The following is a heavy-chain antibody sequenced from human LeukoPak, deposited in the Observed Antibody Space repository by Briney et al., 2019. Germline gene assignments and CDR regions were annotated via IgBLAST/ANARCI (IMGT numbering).Heavy chain of an antibody. J-gene: IGHJ4*02. V-gene: IGHV4-30-2*01. Sequence: ASETLSLTCAVSGGSINSGSYGWSWIRQPPGKGLEWIGYIYRSGSTLYNPSLKSRVSITIDKSKNQFSLKLNSVTAADTAFYFCARGGGFYGSGTNHFDYWGQGALVTVSS. CDR3: ARGGGFYGSGTNHFDY. D-gene: IGHD3-10*01. CDR1: GGSINSGSYG. CDR2: IYRSGST.